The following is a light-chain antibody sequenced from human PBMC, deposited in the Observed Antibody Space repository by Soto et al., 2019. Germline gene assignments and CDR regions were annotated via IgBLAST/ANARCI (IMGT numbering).Light chain of an antibody. CDR1: QSVRSSY. CDR3: QQRSNWPIT. CDR2: GAS. J-gene: IGKJ5*01. Sequence: EIVLTQSPGTLSLSPGERATLSCRASQSVRSSYLAWYQQKPGQAPRLLIYGASSRATGIPDRFSGSGSGTDFTLTISRLEPEDFAVYYCQQRSNWPITFGQGTRLEIK. V-gene: IGKV3D-20*02.